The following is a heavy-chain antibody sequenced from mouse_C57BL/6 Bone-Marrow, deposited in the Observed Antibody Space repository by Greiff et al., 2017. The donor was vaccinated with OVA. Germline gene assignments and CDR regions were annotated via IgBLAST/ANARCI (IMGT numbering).Heavy chain of an antibody. CDR2: IDPENGDT. Sequence: VQLQQSGAELVRPGASVKLSCTASGFNIKDDYMHWVKQRPEQGLEWIGWIDPENGDTEYASKFQGKATITADTSSNTAYLQLSSLTSEDTAVYYCADYDVADYWGQGTTLTVSS. CDR3: ADYDVADY. CDR1: GFNIKDDY. D-gene: IGHD2-4*01. V-gene: IGHV14-4*01. J-gene: IGHJ2*01.